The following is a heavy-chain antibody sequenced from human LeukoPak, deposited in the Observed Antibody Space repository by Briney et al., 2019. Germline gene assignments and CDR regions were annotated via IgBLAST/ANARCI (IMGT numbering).Heavy chain of an antibody. Sequence: PGGSLRLSCAASGFTFSSYAMHWVRQAPGKGLEWVAVISYDGSNKYYADSVKGRFTISRDNSKNTLYLQMNSLRAEDTAVYYCARDPRDYGSGSFDPWGQGTLVTVSS. V-gene: IGHV3-30*01. CDR2: ISYDGSNK. CDR3: ARDPRDYGSGSFDP. CDR1: GFTFSSYA. J-gene: IGHJ5*02. D-gene: IGHD3-10*01.